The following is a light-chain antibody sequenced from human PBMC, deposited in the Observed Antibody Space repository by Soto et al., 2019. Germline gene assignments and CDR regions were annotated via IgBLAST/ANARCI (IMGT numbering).Light chain of an antibody. V-gene: IGLV2-23*02. CDR3: CSDAGSSSDV. Sequence: QSALTQPASVSGSLGQSITISCTRPSSDVWSFNFVSWYQQHPDKAPQVLIYEVTKRPPGVSNRFSGSKSGNTASLTISGLQADDEAHYYRCSDAGSSSDVFGTGTKLTVL. CDR2: EVT. J-gene: IGLJ1*01. CDR1: SSDVWSFNF.